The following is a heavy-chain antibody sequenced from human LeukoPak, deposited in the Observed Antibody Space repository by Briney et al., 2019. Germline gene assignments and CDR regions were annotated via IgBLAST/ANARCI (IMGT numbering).Heavy chain of an antibody. D-gene: IGHD5-12*01. CDR3: AREQRRIWVATSYYRGAFDI. V-gene: IGHV4-34*01. Sequence: PSETLSLTCAVYGGSFSGYYWSWIRQPPGKGLEWIGEIYHSGSTNYKPSLKRRVTISVDTSKNQFSLKLSSVTAADTAVYYCAREQRRIWVATSYYRGAFDIWGQGTMVTVSS. CDR2: IYHSGST. J-gene: IGHJ3*02. CDR1: GGSFSGYY.